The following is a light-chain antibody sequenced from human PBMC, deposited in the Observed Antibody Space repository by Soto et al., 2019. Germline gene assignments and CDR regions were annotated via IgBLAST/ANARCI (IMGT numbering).Light chain of an antibody. Sequence: EIVLTQSPATRSLSPVETASLSCRASQSVSGYIGRYQQKPGQAPRLLIYADSNRATGIPARFNASGSGTDFTLTISDLEPEDVAVYYCQQRTNWPITFGQGTRLEIK. V-gene: IGKV3-11*01. CDR2: ADS. CDR1: QSVSGY. J-gene: IGKJ5*01. CDR3: QQRTNWPIT.